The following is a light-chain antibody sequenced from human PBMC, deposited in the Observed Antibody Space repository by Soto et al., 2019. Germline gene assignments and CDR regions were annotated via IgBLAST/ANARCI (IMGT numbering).Light chain of an antibody. V-gene: IGKV1-33*01. CDR2: DTS. J-gene: IGKJ2*01. CDR3: QQYENLPYT. CDR1: PDIRNY. Sequence: DIQLNQSPPSLSASVGDRVSITCQASPDIRNYLNWYQHKPGRAPKLLIYDTSNSETGVPSRFGGSASGTDFSFIITGLQPEDVATYYCQQYENLPYTFGQGDTLEI.